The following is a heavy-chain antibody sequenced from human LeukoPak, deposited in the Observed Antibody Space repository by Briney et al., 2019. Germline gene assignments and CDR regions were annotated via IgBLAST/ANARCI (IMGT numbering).Heavy chain of an antibody. CDR3: ARGTVTTGGYYYDYRCV. V-gene: IGHV1-18*01. Sequence: GASVKVSCKASGYTFTSYGISWVRQAPGQGLEWMGWISAYNGNTNYAQKLQGRVTITNDTSTSTAYMELRRMRPDDTAVYYCARGTVTTGGYYYDYRCVWGKGTTVTVSS. J-gene: IGHJ6*03. D-gene: IGHD4-17*01. CDR2: ISAYNGNT. CDR1: GYTFTSYG.